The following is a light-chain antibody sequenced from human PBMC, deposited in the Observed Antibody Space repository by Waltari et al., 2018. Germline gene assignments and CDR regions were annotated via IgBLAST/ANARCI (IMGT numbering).Light chain of an antibody. CDR2: RNN. CDR3: AAWDDSLSGPV. J-gene: IGLJ2*01. CDR1: SSTIGSNY. Sequence: QSVLTQQPSASGTPGQRVTISCSGSSSTIGSNYVYWYQHLPGTAPKVLIYRNNQRPSGVPDRFSGSKSGTSASLAISGLRSEDEADYYCAAWDDSLSGPVFGGGTKVTAL. V-gene: IGLV1-47*01.